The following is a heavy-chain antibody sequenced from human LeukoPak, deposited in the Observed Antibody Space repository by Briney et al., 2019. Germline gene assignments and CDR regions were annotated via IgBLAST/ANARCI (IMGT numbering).Heavy chain of an antibody. Sequence: ETLSLTCTVSGYSISSGFYWGWIRQPPGKGLEWVSSISSSSSSYIYYADSVKGRFTISRDNAKNTLYLQMNSLRAEDTAVYYCAKVGLYTMIVVVIQYYFDYWGQGTLVTVS. CDR3: AKVGLYTMIVVVIQYYFDY. V-gene: IGHV3-21*04. J-gene: IGHJ4*02. D-gene: IGHD3-22*01. CDR1: GYSISSGF. CDR2: ISSSSSSYI.